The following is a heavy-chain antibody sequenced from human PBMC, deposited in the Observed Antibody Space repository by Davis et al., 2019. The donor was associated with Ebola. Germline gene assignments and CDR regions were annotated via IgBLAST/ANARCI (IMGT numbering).Heavy chain of an antibody. J-gene: IGHJ6*04. CDR3: ARSKYSNYYYGMDV. CDR1: GYTFTSYG. D-gene: IGHD6-6*01. CDR2: ISAYNGNT. V-gene: IGHV1-18*04. Sequence: AASVKVSCKASGYTFTSYGISWVRQAPGQGLEWMGWISAYNGNTNYAQKVQGRVTMTTDTSTSTAYMELRSLRSDDTAVYYCARSKYSNYYYGMDVWGKGTTVTVSS.